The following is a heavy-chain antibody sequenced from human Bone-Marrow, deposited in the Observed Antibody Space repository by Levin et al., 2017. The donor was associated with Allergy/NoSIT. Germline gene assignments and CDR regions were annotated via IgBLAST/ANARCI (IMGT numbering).Heavy chain of an antibody. Sequence: KISCKASGGTFNNYAINWVRQAPGQGLEWMGGIIPIFGTSDYVQKFQGRVTITADQSTFTAYMELSSLRSEDTAVYYCARVLYNDGRAYYRVPLPPPVEWGQGTLVTVSS. CDR3: ARVLYNDGRAYYRVPLPPPVE. J-gene: IGHJ4*02. CDR1: GGTFNNYA. V-gene: IGHV1-69*01. CDR2: IIPIFGTS. D-gene: IGHD3-22*01.